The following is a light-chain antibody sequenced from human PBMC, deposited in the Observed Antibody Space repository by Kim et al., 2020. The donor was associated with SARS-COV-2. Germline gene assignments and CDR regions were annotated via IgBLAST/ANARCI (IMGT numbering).Light chain of an antibody. V-gene: IGLV2-11*01. Sequence: SVTISCTGTGGDVGGNKFVSWYQQHPSKAPKLIIYDVTKRPSGVPDRFSGSKSGYTASLVISGLQAEDEADYYCCSYTGYYNYVFGSGTKVTVL. J-gene: IGLJ1*01. CDR3: CSYTGYYNYV. CDR1: GGDVGGNKF. CDR2: DVT.